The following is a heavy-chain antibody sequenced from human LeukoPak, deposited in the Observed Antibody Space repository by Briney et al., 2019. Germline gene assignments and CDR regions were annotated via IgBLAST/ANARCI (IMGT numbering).Heavy chain of an antibody. J-gene: IGHJ4*02. CDR2: ISGSGGST. V-gene: IGHV3-23*01. D-gene: IGHD6-19*01. CDR1: GFTFSSNA. CDR3: TKGYNSAWLPFDY. Sequence: GGSLRLSCAASGFTFSSNAMSWVRQAPGQGLDWVSGISGSGGSTYYADSVKGRFTISRDNSKNTLYLQMNSLRAEDTAVYYCTKGYNSAWLPFDYWGQGTLVTVSS.